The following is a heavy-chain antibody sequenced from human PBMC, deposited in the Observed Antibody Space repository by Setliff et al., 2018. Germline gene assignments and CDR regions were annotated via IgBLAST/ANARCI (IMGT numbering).Heavy chain of an antibody. Sequence: ASVKVSCKASGYSFTGYYIHWVRQAPGQGLEWMGRINCDSGGTDYAQKFQARVTTTRDTSISTAYMEMSRLRFDDTAVYYCARDFPYFGGSGAFFYWGQGALVTVSS. V-gene: IGHV1-2*06. J-gene: IGHJ4*02. CDR2: INCDSGGT. CDR1: GYSFTGYY. CDR3: ARDFPYFGGSGAFFY. D-gene: IGHD3-10*01.